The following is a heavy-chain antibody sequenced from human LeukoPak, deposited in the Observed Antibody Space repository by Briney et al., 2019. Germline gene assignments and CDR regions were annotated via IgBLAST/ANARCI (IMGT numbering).Heavy chain of an antibody. V-gene: IGHV1-2*02. Sequence: ASVEVSCKASGYTFTGYYMHWVRQAPGQGLEWMGWINPNSGGTNYAQKFQGSVTMTRDTSISTAYMELSRLRSDDTAVYYCARDPLGELADWGQGTLVTVSS. CDR3: ARDPLGELAD. CDR2: INPNSGGT. CDR1: GYTFTGYY. J-gene: IGHJ4*02. D-gene: IGHD3-16*01.